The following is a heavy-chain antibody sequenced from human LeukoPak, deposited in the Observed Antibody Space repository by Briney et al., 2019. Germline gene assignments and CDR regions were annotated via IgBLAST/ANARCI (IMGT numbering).Heavy chain of an antibody. CDR1: GFTFSDYG. D-gene: IGHD2-8*01. CDR2: IWYDGTNK. J-gene: IGHJ4*02. CDR3: AKMVREFYTISYYFDY. Sequence: GGSLRLSCAVSGFTFSDYGMHWVRQAPGKGLEWVAVIWYDGTNKYYADSVEGRLTISRDNSKNTLYLQMNSLRAEDTAVYYCAKMVREFYTISYYFDYWGQGTLVTVSS. V-gene: IGHV3-33*06.